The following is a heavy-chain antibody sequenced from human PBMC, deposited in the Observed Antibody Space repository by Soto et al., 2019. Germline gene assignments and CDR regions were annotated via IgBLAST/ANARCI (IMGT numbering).Heavy chain of an antibody. Sequence: EVQLLESGGGLVQPGGSLRLSCAASGFTFSSYAMSWVRQAPGKGLEWVSAISGSGGSTYYADSVKGRFTISRDNSXNXLYLQMNSLRAEDTAVYYCAKPPPYSSSWYGDAFDIWGQGTMVTVSS. V-gene: IGHV3-23*01. J-gene: IGHJ3*02. CDR2: ISGSGGST. CDR1: GFTFSSYA. CDR3: AKPPPYSSSWYGDAFDI. D-gene: IGHD6-13*01.